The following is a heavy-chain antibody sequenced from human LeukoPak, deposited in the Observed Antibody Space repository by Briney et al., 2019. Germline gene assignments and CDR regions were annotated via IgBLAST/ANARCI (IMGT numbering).Heavy chain of an antibody. Sequence: GGSLRLSCAASGFTFSSYEMNWVRQAPGKGLEWVSYISSSGSTIYYADSVKGRFTISRDKAKNSLYLQMNSLRAEDTAVYYCAELGITMIGGVWGRGTTVTISS. CDR1: GFTFSSYE. CDR2: ISSSGSTI. J-gene: IGHJ6*04. CDR3: AELGITMIGGV. V-gene: IGHV3-48*03. D-gene: IGHD3-10*02.